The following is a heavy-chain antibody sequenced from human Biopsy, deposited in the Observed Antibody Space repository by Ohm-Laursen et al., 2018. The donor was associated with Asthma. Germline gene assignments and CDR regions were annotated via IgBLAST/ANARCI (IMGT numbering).Heavy chain of an antibody. CDR2: HDHEEGGT. Sequence: ASVKVSCKFSGYSLTDLSMHWVRQAPGQGLERMGGHDHEEGGTVNARRFQGRVTMTEDTSTDTAYMELSSLSSDDTAVYHCASDFPKDYVRYNFQFWGQGTLVTVSS. J-gene: IGHJ4*02. CDR3: ASDFPKDYVRYNFQF. CDR1: GYSLTDLS. D-gene: IGHD4-17*01. V-gene: IGHV1-24*01.